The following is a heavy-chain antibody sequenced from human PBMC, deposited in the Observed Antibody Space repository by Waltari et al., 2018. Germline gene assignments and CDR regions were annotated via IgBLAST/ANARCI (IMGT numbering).Heavy chain of an antibody. Sequence: EVQLVESGGGLVQPGGSLRLSCAASVLTFSSYWISWVRQAPGKGLEWVANIKQDGSEKYYGDSVKGRFTISRDNAKNSLYLQMNSLRAEDTAVYYCAARRPCGGDCYYFDYWGQGTLVTVSS. D-gene: IGHD2-21*01. CDR3: AARRPCGGDCYYFDY. CDR1: VLTFSSYW. CDR2: IKQDGSEK. J-gene: IGHJ4*02. V-gene: IGHV3-7*01.